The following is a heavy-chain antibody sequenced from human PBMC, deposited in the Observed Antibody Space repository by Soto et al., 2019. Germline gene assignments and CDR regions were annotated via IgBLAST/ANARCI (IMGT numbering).Heavy chain of an antibody. D-gene: IGHD3-10*01. Sequence: SETLSLTCTVSGGSISTSSFFWTWVRQPPGKGPEWMGSINYSGTTYYTSSLRSRVTISVDTSKNQFSLKMSSVTAADTAVYYCAGHFVAVVIKGWGYWGQGKLVTVSS. J-gene: IGHJ4*02. CDR1: GGSISTSSFF. CDR3: AGHFVAVVIKGWGY. V-gene: IGHV4-39*01. CDR2: INYSGTT.